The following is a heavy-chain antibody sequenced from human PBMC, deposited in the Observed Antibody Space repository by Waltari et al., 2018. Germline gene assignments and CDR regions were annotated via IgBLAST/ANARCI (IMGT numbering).Heavy chain of an antibody. CDR3: VRLNWGEHFYYYYMDI. Sequence: QVQLQESGPGRVKASENLSLTCSVSGSSITGGYYWGWVRQAPGKGLEWIGRFYHGGNTYYKMSFKSRVTISIDTSKNHFSLEMTSVAAADTAVYYCVRLNWGEHFYYYYMDIWGKGTTVTVSS. D-gene: IGHD7-27*01. V-gene: IGHV4-38-2*02. J-gene: IGHJ6*03. CDR2: FYHGGNT. CDR1: GSSITGGYY.